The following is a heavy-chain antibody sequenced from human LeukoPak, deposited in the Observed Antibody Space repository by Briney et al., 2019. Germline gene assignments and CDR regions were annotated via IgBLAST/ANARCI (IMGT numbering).Heavy chain of an antibody. CDR2: INYSGTT. D-gene: IGHD5-18*01. Sequence: SETLSLTCTVSVGSISGSSYHWGGIRQSPGKGLEWIGSINYSGTTYYNPFLKSRVTISVDTSKNQFSLKVSSVTAADTAVYYCATTYSYTSGGYDYWGQGTLVTVSS. J-gene: IGHJ4*02. V-gene: IGHV4-39*01. CDR1: VGSISGSSYH. CDR3: ATTYSYTSGGYDY.